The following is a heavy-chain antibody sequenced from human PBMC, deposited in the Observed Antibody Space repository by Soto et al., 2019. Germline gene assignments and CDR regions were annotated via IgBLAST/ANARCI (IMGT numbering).Heavy chain of an antibody. CDR1: GGSISSSSYY. V-gene: IGHV4-39*01. J-gene: IGHJ6*02. CDR3: ATAYDILTGYSYYYYGMDV. Sequence: PSETLSLTCTVSGGSISSSSYYWGWIRQPPGRGQEWIGCIYYSVSTYYNPSLKSRVTISVDTSKNQFSLKLSSVTAADMAVYYCATAYDILTGYSYYYYGMDVWGQGTTVTVSS. D-gene: IGHD3-9*01. CDR2: IYYSVST.